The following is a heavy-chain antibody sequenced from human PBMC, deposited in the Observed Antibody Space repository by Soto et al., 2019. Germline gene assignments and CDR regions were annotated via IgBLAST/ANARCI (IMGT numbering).Heavy chain of an antibody. D-gene: IGHD2-8*01. CDR3: ADETSMAAY. J-gene: IGHJ4*02. CDR1: GFTFSVYA. V-gene: IGHV3-23*01. CDR2: ISGGGVTT. Sequence: GGSLRLSCAASGFTFSVYAMTWVRQAPGKGLEWVSAISGGGVTTHYADSVKGRFTISRDNSKNTLYLQMNSLRAEDTAVYYCADETSMAAYWGQGTLVTVSS.